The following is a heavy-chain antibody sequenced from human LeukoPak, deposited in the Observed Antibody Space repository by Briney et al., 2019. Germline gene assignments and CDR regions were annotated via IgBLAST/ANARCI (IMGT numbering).Heavy chain of an antibody. J-gene: IGHJ5*02. Sequence: SQTLSLTCSISGDSVPSNSAAWNWIRQSPSRGLEWLGRTYYRSTWYNDYAISVKSRITINPDTSKNQFSLQLNSVTPEDTAVYYCARELEYYSTWYWFDPWGQGTLVTVSS. V-gene: IGHV6-1*01. D-gene: IGHD6-13*01. CDR2: TYYRSTWYN. CDR1: GDSVPSNSAA. CDR3: ARELEYYSTWYWFDP.